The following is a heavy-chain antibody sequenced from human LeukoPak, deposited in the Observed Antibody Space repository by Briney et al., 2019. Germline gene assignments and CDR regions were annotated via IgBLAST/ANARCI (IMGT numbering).Heavy chain of an antibody. CDR1: GCTFSDYY. D-gene: IGHD6-19*01. V-gene: IGHV3-11*04. J-gene: IGHJ4*02. CDR2: ISSSGSTI. CDR3: ARLGSSGWYACDY. Sequence: GGSLRLSCAASGCTFSDYYMSWIRQPPGKGLEWVSYISSSGSTIYYADSVKGRFTISRDNAKNSLYLQMNSLSAEDTAVYYCARLGSSGWYACDYWGQGTLVTVSS.